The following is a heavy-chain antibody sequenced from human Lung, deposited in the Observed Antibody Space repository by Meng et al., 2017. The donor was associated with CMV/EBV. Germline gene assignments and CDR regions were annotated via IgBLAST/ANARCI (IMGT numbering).Heavy chain of an antibody. Sequence: FSGYYWSWIRQPPGKGLEWIGGISHSGYINYNPSLKSRLTISVDTSKNQFSLKLISVTAADMALYYCARAPLYSSSWYGQNDWNGFDHWAQGTLVTVSS. CDR2: ISHSGYI. V-gene: IGHV4-34*01. J-gene: IGHJ5*02. CDR3: ARAPLYSSSWYGQNDWNGFDH. D-gene: IGHD6-13*01. CDR1: FSGYY.